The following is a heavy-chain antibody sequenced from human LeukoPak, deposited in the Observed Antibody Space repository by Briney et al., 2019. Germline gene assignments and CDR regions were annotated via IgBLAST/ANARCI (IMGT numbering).Heavy chain of an antibody. D-gene: IGHD6-19*01. CDR3: ARERAGQWLAFDY. V-gene: IGHV4-39*02. J-gene: IGHJ4*02. Sequence: SETLSLTCTVSGGSISSSSYYWGWIRQPPGKGLEWIGTMYSSGTTYYNPSLKSRVTISVDTSKNQFSLKLISVTAADTAVYFCARERAGQWLAFDYWGQGTLVTVSS. CDR2: MYSSGTT. CDR1: GGSISSSSYY.